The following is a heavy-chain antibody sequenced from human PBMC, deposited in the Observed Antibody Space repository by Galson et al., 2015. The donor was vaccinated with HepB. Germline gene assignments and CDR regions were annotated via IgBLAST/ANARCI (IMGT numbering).Heavy chain of an antibody. V-gene: IGHV3-15*01. CDR3: TTDLPTMGGGESDY. CDR2: IKSKTAGGTT. Sequence: SLRLSCAASGFTFSTAYMSWVRQAPGKGLEWVGQIKSKTAGGTTDYAAPVKDRFTISRDDSKTTLYLQMNSLKTEDAAVYYCTTDLPTMGGGESDYWGQGTLVTVSS. CDR1: GFTFSTAY. D-gene: IGHD1-26*01. J-gene: IGHJ4*02.